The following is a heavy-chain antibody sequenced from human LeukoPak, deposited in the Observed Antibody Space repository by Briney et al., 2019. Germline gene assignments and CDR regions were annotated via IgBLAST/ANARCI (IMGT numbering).Heavy chain of an antibody. CDR1: GDSISSYY. CDR3: ATGYSGTWYYFDY. Sequence: SETLSLTCTVSGDSISSYYWSWIRQPPGKRLEWIGYIYHSGSTNYNPSLKSRVTISADTSKDQFSLKLASVTAADTAVYYCATGYSGTWYYFDYWGQGTLVTVSS. V-gene: IGHV4-59*01. D-gene: IGHD6-13*01. CDR2: IYHSGST. J-gene: IGHJ4*02.